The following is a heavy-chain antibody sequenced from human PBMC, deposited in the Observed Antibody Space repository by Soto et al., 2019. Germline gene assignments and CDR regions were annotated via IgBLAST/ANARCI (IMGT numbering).Heavy chain of an antibody. V-gene: IGHV2-5*02. CDR3: AHRHPAGGGWWGAFDF. CDR2: IYLDDDK. Sequence: QITLKVSGPTLAKPTQTLTLTCTFSGFSLSTSGVGVGWIRQSPGKALEWLALIYLDDDKRYSPSLNSRLTNTKATSKNQVVLTMTNMDPVDTATYYCAHRHPAGGGWWGAFDFGGQGKMVTVSS. J-gene: IGHJ3*01. CDR1: GFSLSTSGVG. D-gene: IGHD6-19*01.